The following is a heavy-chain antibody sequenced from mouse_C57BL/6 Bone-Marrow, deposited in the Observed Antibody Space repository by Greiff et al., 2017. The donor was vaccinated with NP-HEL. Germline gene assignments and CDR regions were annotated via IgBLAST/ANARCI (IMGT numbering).Heavy chain of an antibody. CDR1: GYAFSSSW. CDR2: IYPGDGDT. D-gene: IGHD1-1*01. CDR3: ARIHYYGSSFDY. V-gene: IGHV1-82*01. J-gene: IGHJ2*01. Sequence: QVQLKQSGPELVKPGASVKISCKASGYAFSSSWMNWVKQRPGKGLEWIGRIYPGDGDTNYNGKFKGKATLTADKSSSTAYMQLSSLTSEDSAVYFCARIHYYGSSFDYWGQGTTLTVSS.